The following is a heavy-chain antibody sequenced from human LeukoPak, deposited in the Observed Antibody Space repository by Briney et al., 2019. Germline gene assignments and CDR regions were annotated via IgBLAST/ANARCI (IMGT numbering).Heavy chain of an antibody. D-gene: IGHD2-2*01. V-gene: IGHV4-59*01. J-gene: IGHJ5*02. Sequence: SETLSLTCTVSGGSISSYYWSWIRQPPGKGLDWIGYIYYSGSTNYNPSLKSRVTISVDTSKNQFSLKLSSVTAADTAVYYCARTVSLGWFDPWGQGTLVTVSS. CDR1: GGSISSYY. CDR2: IYYSGST. CDR3: ARTVSLGWFDP.